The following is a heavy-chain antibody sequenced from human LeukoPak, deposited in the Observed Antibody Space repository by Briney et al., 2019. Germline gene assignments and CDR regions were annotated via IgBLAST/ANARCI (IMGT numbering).Heavy chain of an antibody. Sequence: SETLSLTCTVSGDSISSYYCSWIRRPAGKGLEWIGRISTSGSTNHNPSLKSRVTMSVDTSKSQFSLKLSSVTAADTAVYYCARDGGYSSHDYWGQGTLVTVSS. CDR1: GDSISSYY. V-gene: IGHV4-4*07. CDR2: ISTSGST. CDR3: ARDGGYSSHDY. D-gene: IGHD6-19*01. J-gene: IGHJ4*02.